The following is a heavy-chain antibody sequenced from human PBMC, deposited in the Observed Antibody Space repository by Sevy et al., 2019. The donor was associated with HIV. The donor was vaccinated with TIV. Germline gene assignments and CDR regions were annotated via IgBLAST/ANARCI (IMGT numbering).Heavy chain of an antibody. V-gene: IGHV4-31*03. CDR2: ISYSGST. J-gene: IGHJ4*02. CDR3: GRRAYSGYDLGSKAGAFDY. CDR1: GAFISSATYY. D-gene: IGHD5-12*01. Sequence: TLSLTCSVSGAFISSATYYWTWIRQHPGKGLEWIGDISYSGSTYLNPSLKSRVTISLDTSKNQFSLKVSSVTAADTAIYYGGRRAYSGYDLGSKAGAFDYWGQGTLVTVSS.